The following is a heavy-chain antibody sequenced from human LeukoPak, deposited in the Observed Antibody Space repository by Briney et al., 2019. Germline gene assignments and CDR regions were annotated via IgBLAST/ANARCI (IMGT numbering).Heavy chain of an antibody. CDR3: ARDGTYYYDSSGYYAYYYYMDV. V-gene: IGHV1-18*01. CDR2: ISTYNGNT. D-gene: IGHD3-22*01. Sequence: GASVKVSCKGSGYTFSSYGISWVRQAPGQGLEWMGWISTYNGNTNYAQKLQGRVTMTTDTSTSTAYMELRSLRSDDTAVYYCARDGTYYYDSSGYYAYYYYMDVWGKGTTVTVSS. CDR1: GYTFSSYG. J-gene: IGHJ6*03.